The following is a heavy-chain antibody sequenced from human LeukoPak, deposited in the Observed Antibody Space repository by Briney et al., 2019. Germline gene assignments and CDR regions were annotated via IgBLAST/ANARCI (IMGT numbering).Heavy chain of an antibody. Sequence: GGSLRLSCAASGFTFSSDWMHWVRQAPGKGLVWVSRINTDGSSTSYADSVKGRFTISRDNAKNTLYLQMNSLRGEDTAVYYCARVAAGCYSSSSFYFDYWGQGTLATVSS. CDR1: GFTFSSDW. V-gene: IGHV3-74*01. D-gene: IGHD6-6*01. CDR3: ARVAAGCYSSSSFYFDY. J-gene: IGHJ4*02. CDR2: INTDGSST.